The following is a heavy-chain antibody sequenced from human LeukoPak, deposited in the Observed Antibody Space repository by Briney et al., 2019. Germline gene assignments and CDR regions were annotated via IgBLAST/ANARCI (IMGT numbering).Heavy chain of an antibody. CDR1: GGSISSYY. D-gene: IGHD6-6*01. Sequence: SETLSLTCTVSGGSISSYYWSWIRQPPGKGLEWIGYIYYSGSTNYNPSLKSRVTISVDTSKNQFSLKPSSVTAADTAVYYCARSDVPRSYYYYGMDVWGQGTTVTVSS. J-gene: IGHJ6*02. CDR2: IYYSGST. CDR3: ARSDVPRSYYYYGMDV. V-gene: IGHV4-59*01.